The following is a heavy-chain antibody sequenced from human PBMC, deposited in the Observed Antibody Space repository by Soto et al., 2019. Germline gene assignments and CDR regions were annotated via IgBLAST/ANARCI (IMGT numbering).Heavy chain of an antibody. CDR3: ATTVTRLIAFDV. J-gene: IGHJ3*01. V-gene: IGHV3-53*02. Sequence: EVQLVETGGGLIQPGGPLNPSCAASGFTVSSHYMTWVPQTPGKGLEWVSILYASDSTFYADSVEGRFTISRDNSKNTVYLQLNSLRAEDTAVYYCATTVTRLIAFDVWGQGTMVTVSS. CDR2: LYASDST. D-gene: IGHD4-17*01. CDR1: GFTVSSHY.